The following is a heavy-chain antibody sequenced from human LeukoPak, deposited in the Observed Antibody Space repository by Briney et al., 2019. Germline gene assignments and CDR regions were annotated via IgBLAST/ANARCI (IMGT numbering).Heavy chain of an antibody. J-gene: IGHJ6*03. CDR1: GFTFDDYA. V-gene: IGHV3-9*01. D-gene: IGHD2-15*01. CDR3: AKDRTDCSGGSCYSLYYYYMDV. Sequence: GGSLRLSCAASGFTFDDYAMHWVRLAPGKGLEWVSGISWNSGCIGYADSVKGRFTISRDNAKNSLYLQMNSLRAEDTALYYCAKDRTDCSGGSCYSLYYYYMDVWGKGTTATVSS. CDR2: ISWNSGCI.